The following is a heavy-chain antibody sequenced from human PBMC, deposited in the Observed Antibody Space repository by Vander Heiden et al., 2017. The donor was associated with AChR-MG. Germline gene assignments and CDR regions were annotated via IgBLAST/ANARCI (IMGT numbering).Heavy chain of an antibody. CDR2: IIPIFGTA. J-gene: IGHJ4*02. Sequence: QVQRWQAGAEANRPGSWVEASCKASEGTFSSYAIGWVREAPGQGLEWMGGIIPIFGTANYAQTFHGRVTITADESTSTAYMELSSLRSEDTAVDYCARDRGTNGVCPDYFDYWGQGTLVTVSS. V-gene: IGHV1-69*01. CDR1: EGTFSSYA. D-gene: IGHD2-8*01. CDR3: ARDRGTNGVCPDYFDY.